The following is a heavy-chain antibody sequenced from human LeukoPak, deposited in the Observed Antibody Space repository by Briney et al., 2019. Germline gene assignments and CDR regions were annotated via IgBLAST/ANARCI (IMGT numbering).Heavy chain of an antibody. J-gene: IGHJ3*02. CDR1: GGSISSYY. CDR2: IYYSGST. D-gene: IGHD1-26*01. CDR3: ASQGATQDRTSEANDAFDI. V-gene: IGHV4-59*01. Sequence: SETLSLTCTVSGGSISSYYWSWIRQPPGKGLEWIGYIYYSGSTNYNPSLKSRVTISVDTSKNQFSLKLSSVTAADTAVYYRASQGATQDRTSEANDAFDIWGQGTMVTVSS.